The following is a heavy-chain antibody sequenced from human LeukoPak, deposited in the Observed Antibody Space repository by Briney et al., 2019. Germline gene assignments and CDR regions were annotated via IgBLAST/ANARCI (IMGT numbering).Heavy chain of an antibody. V-gene: IGHV4-34*01. Sequence: SETLSLTCAVYGGSFSGYYWTWIRQTPEKGLEWIGEMNPSGSTNYNPSLKSRVTISVDTSKNQFSLELSSVTAADTAVYYCARGRQDVTMIVVVMAAVSYYLDVWGKGTTVTVS. D-gene: IGHD3-22*01. CDR2: MNPSGST. CDR3: ARGRQDVTMIVVVMAAVSYYLDV. CDR1: GGSFSGYY. J-gene: IGHJ6*03.